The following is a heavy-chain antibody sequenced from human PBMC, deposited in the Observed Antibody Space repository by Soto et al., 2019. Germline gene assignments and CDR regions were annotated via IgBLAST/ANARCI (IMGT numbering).Heavy chain of an antibody. CDR1: GFPFSSYA. V-gene: IGHV3-33*01. CDR2: IWYDGSNK. J-gene: IGHJ3*02. D-gene: IGHD5-18*01. CDR3: AREYSYGSHDAFDI. Sequence: GGSLRLSCAASGFPFSSYAMHWVRQAPGKGLEWVAVIWYDGSNKYYADSVKGRFTISRDNSKNTLYLQMNSLRVEDTAVYYCAREYSYGSHDAFDIWGQGTMVIVSS.